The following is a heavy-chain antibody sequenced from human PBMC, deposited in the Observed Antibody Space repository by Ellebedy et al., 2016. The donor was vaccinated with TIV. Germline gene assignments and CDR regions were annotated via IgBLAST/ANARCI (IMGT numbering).Heavy chain of an antibody. D-gene: IGHD2-15*01. CDR3: ARGSTAVVAALGY. CDR2: IYYSGKI. Sequence: SETLSLXCTVSGGSISGYYWSWIRQSPGKGLEWIGYIYYSGKINYNPSLKSRVTISVDTSKNQFSLTLTSVTAADTAVYYCARGSTAVVAALGYWGQGTLVTVSS. CDR1: GGSISGYY. J-gene: IGHJ4*02. V-gene: IGHV4-59*01.